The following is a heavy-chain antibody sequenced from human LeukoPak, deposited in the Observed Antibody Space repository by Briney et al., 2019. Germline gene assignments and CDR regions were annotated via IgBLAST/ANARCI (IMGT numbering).Heavy chain of an antibody. CDR1: GYTFTEYY. CDR3: AREADILTGYYKY. CDR2: INPKNGGA. Sequence: ASVKVSCKASGYTFTEYYMHWVRQAPGQGLEWMGWINPKNGGAFYPQSFQGRITMTRDTSISTVYMELSSLLSADTAAYYCAREADILTGYYKYWGQGTVVTVSS. D-gene: IGHD3-9*01. J-gene: IGHJ4*02. V-gene: IGHV1-2*02.